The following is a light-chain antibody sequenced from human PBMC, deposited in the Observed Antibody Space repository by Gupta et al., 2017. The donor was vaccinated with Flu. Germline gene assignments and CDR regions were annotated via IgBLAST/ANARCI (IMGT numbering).Light chain of an antibody. V-gene: IGLV1-44*01. CDR1: SSTSGSNA. CDR3: GAWDDSLNGRV. Sequence: QSVLTQPPSASGTPGPRVPIPCSGISSTSGSNAVDWYQQLPGTAPKLLVYSNKQRHAGGPDRFSGSKSGTSAALAISGLQSEDEADYYCGAWDDSLNGRVCGGGTKLTVL. CDR2: SNK. J-gene: IGLJ3*02.